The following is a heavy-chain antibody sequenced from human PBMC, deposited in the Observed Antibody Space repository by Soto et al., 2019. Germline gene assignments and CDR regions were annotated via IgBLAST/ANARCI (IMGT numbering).Heavy chain of an antibody. CDR1: VFTFSRYA. J-gene: IGHJ3*02. CDR2: ISYDWSNK. V-gene: IGHV3-30-3*01. Sequence: PGGSLRLSCAASVFTFSRYALHWVRQAPGTVLEWVAVISYDWSNKYYPDSLKSRFTISRDNSTNTLYLHMNSLRAEDTAVYYCARAGGVLYDYDKGVAFDIWGQGSIVTVTS. CDR3: ARAGGVLYDYDKGVAFDI. D-gene: IGHD3-22*01.